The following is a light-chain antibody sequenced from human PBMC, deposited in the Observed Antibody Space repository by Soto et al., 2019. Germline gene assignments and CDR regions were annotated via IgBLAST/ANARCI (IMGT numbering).Light chain of an antibody. Sequence: DTQLTQSPSFLSASVGDRVTITCRASQGISSYLAWYQQKPGKAPKLLIYAASTLQSGVPSRFSGSGSGTEFTLTISSLQPEDFATYYCQQLNSYPPPFGPGTKVDIK. J-gene: IGKJ3*01. V-gene: IGKV1-9*01. CDR1: QGISSY. CDR3: QQLNSYPPP. CDR2: AAS.